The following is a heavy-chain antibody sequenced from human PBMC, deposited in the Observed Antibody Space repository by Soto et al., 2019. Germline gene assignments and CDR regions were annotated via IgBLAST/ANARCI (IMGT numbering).Heavy chain of an antibody. Sequence: SETLSLTYTVSGGSISSSGYFWAWIRQPPGKGLEWIGSIYYSGSTYYNPSLKSRVTVSVDTSKNQFSLKLSSVTAADTAVYYCARQNYYGSALQYLHHWGQGTLVTVSS. J-gene: IGHJ1*01. CDR2: IYYSGST. CDR3: ARQNYYGSALQYLHH. V-gene: IGHV4-39*01. CDR1: GGSISSSGYF. D-gene: IGHD3-10*01.